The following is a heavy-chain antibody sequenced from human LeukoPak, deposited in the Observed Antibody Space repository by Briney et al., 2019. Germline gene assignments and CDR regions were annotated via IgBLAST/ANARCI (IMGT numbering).Heavy chain of an antibody. V-gene: IGHV3-9*03. Sequence: GGSLRLSCAASGLTFDDYAMHWVRQAPGKGLEWVSGISWNSGSIGYADSVKGRFTISRDNAKNSLYLQMNSLRAEDMALYYCAKGRGLYYYDSSGPTGAFDIWGQGTMVTVSS. CDR3: AKGRGLYYYDSSGPTGAFDI. J-gene: IGHJ3*02. CDR2: ISWNSGSI. D-gene: IGHD3-22*01. CDR1: GLTFDDYA.